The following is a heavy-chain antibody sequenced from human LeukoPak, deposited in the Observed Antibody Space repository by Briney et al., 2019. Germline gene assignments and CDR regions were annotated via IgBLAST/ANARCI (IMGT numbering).Heavy chain of an antibody. CDR1: GFTFSSYS. CDR2: ISSSSSYI. CDR3: ARESISSGWSTFDY. J-gene: IGHJ4*02. V-gene: IGHV3-21*01. D-gene: IGHD6-19*01. Sequence: KTGGSLRLSCAASGFTFSSYSMNWVRQAPGKGLEWVSSISSSSSYIYYADSVKGRFTISRDNAKNSLYLQMNSLRAEDTAVYYCARESISSGWSTFDYWGQGTLVTVSS.